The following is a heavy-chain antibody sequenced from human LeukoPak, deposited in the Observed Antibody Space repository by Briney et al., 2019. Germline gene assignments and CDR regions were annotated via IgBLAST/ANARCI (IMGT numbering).Heavy chain of an antibody. CDR2: IISDGSSV. D-gene: IGHD1-26*01. CDR3: ARQMQSHGNFDS. J-gene: IGHJ4*02. CDR1: GFAFSDYW. Sequence: GGSLRLSCIASGFAFSDYWMHWVRQAPGKGPVWVSRIISDGSSVSYVDSVKGRFTMSRDNAKNSLYLQMDSLRAEDTAMYYCARQMQSHGNFDSWGQGTLVTVSS. V-gene: IGHV3-74*01.